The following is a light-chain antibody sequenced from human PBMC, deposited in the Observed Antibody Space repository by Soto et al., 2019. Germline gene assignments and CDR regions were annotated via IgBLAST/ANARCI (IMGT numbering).Light chain of an antibody. CDR3: QQYGSSPRT. Sequence: EIVLTQSPDTLSLSPGERATLSCRASQSVSNSYLAWYQQKPGQAPRLLIYGAFLRATGTPDRFSGSGSGTGFTLTISRLEPEDFAVYYCQQYGSSPRTFGQGTKVEIK. J-gene: IGKJ1*01. CDR2: GAF. CDR1: QSVSNSY. V-gene: IGKV3-20*01.